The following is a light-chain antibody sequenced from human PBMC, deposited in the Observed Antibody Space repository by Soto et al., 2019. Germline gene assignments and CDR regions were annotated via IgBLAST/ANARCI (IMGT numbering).Light chain of an antibody. Sequence: EIAMTQSPATLSVSPGERATLSCRASQSVSSKLAWYQQKPGQAPRLLIYDASTRATGIPARFSGSGSGTEFTLTISSLQSEDFAVYYCQHYYNWPRTFGQGTKVDIK. V-gene: IGKV3-15*01. CDR2: DAS. J-gene: IGKJ1*01. CDR3: QHYYNWPRT. CDR1: QSVSSK.